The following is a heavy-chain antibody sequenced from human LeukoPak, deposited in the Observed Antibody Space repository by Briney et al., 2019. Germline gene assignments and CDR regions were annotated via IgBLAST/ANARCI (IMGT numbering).Heavy chain of an antibody. CDR3: ARAHYMDV. V-gene: IGHV5-51*01. CDR2: IYPGDSDT. J-gene: IGHJ6*02. Sequence: LEWMGIIYPGDSDTRYSPSFQGQVTISADKSISTAYLQWSSLKASDTAIYYCARAHYMDVWGQGTTVTVSS.